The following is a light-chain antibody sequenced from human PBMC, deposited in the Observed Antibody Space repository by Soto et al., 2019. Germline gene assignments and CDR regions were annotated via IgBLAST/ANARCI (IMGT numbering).Light chain of an antibody. CDR1: QSISTW. Sequence: DIQMTQSPSTLSASVGDRVTITCRASQSISTWLAWYQHAPGKAPKLLIYQASTLEGGVPSRFSGSGSGTEFTLTISSLRPDDFATYYCQQYVTYSRTFGQGTKVETK. CDR3: QQYVTYSRT. J-gene: IGKJ2*02. V-gene: IGKV1-5*03. CDR2: QAS.